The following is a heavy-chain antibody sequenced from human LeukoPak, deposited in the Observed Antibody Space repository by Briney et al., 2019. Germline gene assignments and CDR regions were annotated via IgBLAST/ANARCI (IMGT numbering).Heavy chain of an antibody. D-gene: IGHD5-18*01. V-gene: IGHV3-11*04. CDR1: GFTFSDYY. J-gene: IGHJ3*02. CDR3: ARVKFGYSYGTDAFDI. CDR2: ISSSGSTI. Sequence: GGSLRLSCAASGFTFSDYYMSWIRQAPGKGLEWVSYISSSGSTIYYADSVKGRFTISRDNAKNSLYLQMNSLRAEDTAVYYCARVKFGYSYGTDAFDIWGQGTMVTVSS.